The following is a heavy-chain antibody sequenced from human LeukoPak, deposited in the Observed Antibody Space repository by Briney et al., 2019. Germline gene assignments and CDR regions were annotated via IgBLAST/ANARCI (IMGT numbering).Heavy chain of an antibody. D-gene: IGHD3-10*01. CDR3: ARYGMVRGVIRRDDFDY. CDR1: GGSFSGYY. V-gene: IGHV4-34*01. J-gene: IGHJ4*02. Sequence: SETLSLTCAVYGGSFSGYYWGWIRQPPGKGLEWIGSIYYSGSTYYNPSLKSRVTISVDTSKNQFSLKLSSVTAADTAVYYCARYGMVRGVIRRDDFDYWGQGTLVTVSS. CDR2: IYYSGST.